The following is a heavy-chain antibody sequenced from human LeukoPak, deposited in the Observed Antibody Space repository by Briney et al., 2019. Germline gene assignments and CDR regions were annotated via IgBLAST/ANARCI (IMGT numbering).Heavy chain of an antibody. J-gene: IGHJ4*02. D-gene: IGHD3-16*01. CDR2: IHYSGNT. CDR3: AGDSRLGEK. Sequence: SPSETLSLTCTVSGGSSSNYYWNWIRQPPGKGLEWLGNIHYSGNTHYSPALKSRVTISADTSKNQYSLKLTSVTAADTAVYYCAGDSRLGEKWGQGTLVTVSS. CDR1: GGSSSNYY. V-gene: IGHV4-59*01.